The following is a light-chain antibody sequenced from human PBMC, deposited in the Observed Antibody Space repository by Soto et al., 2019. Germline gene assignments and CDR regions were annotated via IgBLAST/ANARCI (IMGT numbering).Light chain of an antibody. CDR1: SSNIGSNI. J-gene: IGLJ3*02. CDR2: SHN. Sequence: QAVVTQPPSASGTPGQRVTISCSGSSSNIGSNIVNWYQQLPGTAPKVLIYSHNQRPSGVPDRFSGSKSGTSASLAISELQSEDEADYYCAAWDDSLSGPVFGGGTQLTVL. V-gene: IGLV1-44*01. CDR3: AAWDDSLSGPV.